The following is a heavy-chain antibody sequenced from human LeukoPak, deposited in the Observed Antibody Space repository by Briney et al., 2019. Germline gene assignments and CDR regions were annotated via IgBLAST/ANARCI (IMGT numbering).Heavy chain of an antibody. CDR1: GDSVSSDSAA. CDR2: TYYRSKWYN. J-gene: IGHJ4*02. CDR3: AREPYSSSWYAETNYFDY. Sequence: QTLSLTCGISGDSVSSDSAAWNWIRQSPSRGLEWLGKTYYRSKWYNDYALSVKSRISINPDTSKNQFSLQLNSVTPEDTAVYYCAREPYSSSWYAETNYFDYWGQGTLVTVSS. D-gene: IGHD6-13*01. V-gene: IGHV6-1*01.